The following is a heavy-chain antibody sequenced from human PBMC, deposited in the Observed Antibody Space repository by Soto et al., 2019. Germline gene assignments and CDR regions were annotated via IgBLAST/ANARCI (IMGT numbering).Heavy chain of an antibody. CDR1: GYTFTSYY. CDR3: ARGGYASTCYYQRYYHYYVKYF. V-gene: IGHV1-46*01. Sequence: ASVKVSCKASGYTFTSYYMHWVRQAPGQGLEWMGIINPSGGSTSYAQKFQGRVTMTRDTSTSTVYMELSSLRSEDTAVYYCARGGYASTCYYQRYYHYYVKYFSGQRTTVTGSS. CDR2: INPSGGST. D-gene: IGHD3-22*01. J-gene: IGHJ6*02.